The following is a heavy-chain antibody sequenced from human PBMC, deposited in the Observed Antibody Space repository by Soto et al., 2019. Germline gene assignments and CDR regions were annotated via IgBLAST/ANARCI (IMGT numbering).Heavy chain of an antibody. CDR2: ISTGDGET. CDR1: GYTLTAHA. J-gene: IGHJ4*02. V-gene: IGHV1-3*05. Sequence: QVQLVQSGAEEKKPGASVKVSCKASGYTLTAHAMHWVRQAPGQGLQWMGWISTGDGETKYLQKFQGRLTITRDTSAGTVCMELSSLRSEDTAMYYCTRETGYSGGWPLEYWGQGTLVTVSS. D-gene: IGHD6-19*01. CDR3: TRETGYSGGWPLEY.